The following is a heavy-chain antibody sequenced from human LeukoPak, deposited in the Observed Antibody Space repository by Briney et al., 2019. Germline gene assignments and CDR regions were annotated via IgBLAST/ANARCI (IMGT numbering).Heavy chain of an antibody. Sequence: ASVKVSCKASGGTFSSYAISWVRQAPGQGLEWMGRIIPIFGTANYAQKFQGRVTITADESTSTAYMELSSLRSEDTAVYYCARASIDMIVVPTGFDPWGQGTLVTVSS. V-gene: IGHV1-69*13. CDR3: ARASIDMIVVPTGFDP. CDR1: GGTFSSYA. D-gene: IGHD3-22*01. J-gene: IGHJ5*02. CDR2: IIPIFGTA.